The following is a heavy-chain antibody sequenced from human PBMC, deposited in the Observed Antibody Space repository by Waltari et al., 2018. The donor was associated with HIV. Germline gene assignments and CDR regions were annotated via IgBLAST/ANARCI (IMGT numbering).Heavy chain of an antibody. CDR1: GTKCAGFA. Sequence: EVQLLASGGGLIQPGESMRLSCVAHGTKCAGFATHWFSLTSRRGLEWVSYICSSSSSIYYGYSVKARFTISIDNAKTSLNLQMNSLRVDDTAIYYCAIGPPVGHCTTANFPTPYFNYWGQGTRVIVSS. CDR3: AIGPPVGHCTTANFPTPYFNY. CDR2: ICSSSSSI. D-gene: IGHD2-8*01. J-gene: IGHJ4*02. V-gene: IGHV3-48*01.